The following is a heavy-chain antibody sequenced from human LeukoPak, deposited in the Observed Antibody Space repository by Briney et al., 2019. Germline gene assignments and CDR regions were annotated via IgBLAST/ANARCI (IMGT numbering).Heavy chain of an antibody. CDR1: GFTFSSYW. CDR3: ASSRDGYNYMNY. V-gene: IGHV3-74*01. Sequence: GGSLRLSCAASGFTFSSYWMHWVRQAPGKGLVWVSRINGDGTTTSYADSVKGRFTIPRDSAKNTLYLQMNSLRAEDTAVYYCASSRDGYNYMNYWGQGTLVTVSS. CDR2: INGDGTTT. D-gene: IGHD5-24*01. J-gene: IGHJ4*02.